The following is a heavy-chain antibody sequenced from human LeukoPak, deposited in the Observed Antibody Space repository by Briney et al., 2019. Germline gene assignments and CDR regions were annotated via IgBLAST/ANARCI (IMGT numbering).Heavy chain of an antibody. CDR3: ARDGGYCSAGNCHGVVY. D-gene: IGHD2-15*01. CDR2: INHSGST. Sequence: KASETLSLTCAVYGGSFSGYYWSWIRQPPGKGLEWIGEINHSGSTNYNPSLKSRVTISVDTSKNQFSLKLSSVTAADTAVYYCARDGGYCSAGNCHGVVYWGQGTRVTVSS. V-gene: IGHV4-34*01. J-gene: IGHJ4*02. CDR1: GGSFSGYY.